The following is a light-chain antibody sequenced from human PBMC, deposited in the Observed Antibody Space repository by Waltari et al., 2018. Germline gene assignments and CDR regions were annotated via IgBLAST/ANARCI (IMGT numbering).Light chain of an antibody. CDR2: DAS. Sequence: EIVLTQSPATLSLSPGERATLSCRASQSVKYVAWFQHKPGQTPRLLSYDASNRATGIPARFSGSGSGTDFTLTISSLEPEDFAVYYCQQRSTWLAFTFGGGTKVELK. CDR1: QSVKY. V-gene: IGKV3-11*01. CDR3: QQRSTWLAFT. J-gene: IGKJ4*01.